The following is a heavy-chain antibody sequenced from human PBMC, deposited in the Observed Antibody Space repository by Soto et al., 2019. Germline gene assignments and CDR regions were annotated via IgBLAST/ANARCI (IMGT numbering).Heavy chain of an antibody. Sequence: PGGSLRLSCATSGFTFSDYAMHWVRQAPGQGLEWVAAISFAGSNTYYADSLTGRFTISRDPSKNTLYLEMNSLRPEDTAVYYCAKIRMVTAMFKMDVWGQGTTVTVSS. J-gene: IGHJ6*02. D-gene: IGHD2-21*02. CDR3: AKIRMVTAMFKMDV. CDR2: ISFAGSNT. V-gene: IGHV3-30*18. CDR1: GFTFSDYA.